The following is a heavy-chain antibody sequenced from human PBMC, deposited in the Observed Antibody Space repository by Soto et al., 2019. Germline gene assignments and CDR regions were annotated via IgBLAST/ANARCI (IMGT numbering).Heavy chain of an antibody. Sequence: QVQLVQSGAEVKKPGSSVKVSCKASGGSFSSYAISWVRQAPVQGLEWMGVIIPIFGAQTYAQTLQGTATIIADKTTSTDYMEPSRLRSEDTALYDCARAGPVSGKHTLDNGGQGTPVTVSS. V-gene: IGHV1-69*06. CDR3: ARAGPVSGKHTLDN. CDR1: GGSFSSYA. J-gene: IGHJ3*02. D-gene: IGHD6-19*01. CDR2: IIPIFGAQ.